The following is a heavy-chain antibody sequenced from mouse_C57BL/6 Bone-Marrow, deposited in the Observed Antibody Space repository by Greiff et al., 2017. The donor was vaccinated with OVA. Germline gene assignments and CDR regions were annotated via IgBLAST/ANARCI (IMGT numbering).Heavy chain of an antibody. Sequence: EVHLVESGGGLVKPGGSLKLSCAASGFTFSDYGMHWVRQAPEKGLEWVAYISSGSSTIYYADTVKGRFTISRDNAKNTLFLQMTSLRSEDTAMYYCARGDGPWFAYWGQGTLVTVSA. V-gene: IGHV5-17*01. CDR1: GFTFSDYG. CDR3: ARGDGPWFAY. J-gene: IGHJ3*01. CDR2: ISSGSSTI. D-gene: IGHD2-3*01.